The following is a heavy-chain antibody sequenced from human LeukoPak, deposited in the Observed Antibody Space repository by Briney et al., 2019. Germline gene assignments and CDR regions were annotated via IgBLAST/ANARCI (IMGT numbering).Heavy chain of an antibody. CDR3: ARDKGYSYGYVDDAFDI. CDR1: GFTFSNSG. D-gene: IGHD5-18*01. J-gene: IGHJ3*02. V-gene: IGHV3-48*01. Sequence: GGSLRLSCAVSGFTFSNSGMNWVRQAPGKGLEWVSYISSSRSTTYYADSVKGRFTISRDNAKNSLYLQMNSLRAEDTAVYYCARDKGYSYGYVDDAFDIWGQGTMVTVSS. CDR2: ISSSRSTT.